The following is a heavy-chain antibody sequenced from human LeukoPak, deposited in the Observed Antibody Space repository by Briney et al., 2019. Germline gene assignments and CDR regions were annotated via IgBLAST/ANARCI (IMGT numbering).Heavy chain of an antibody. Sequence: ASVKVSCKASGYTFTSYGISWVRQAPGQGLEWMGRISAYNGNTNYAQKFQGRVTITADESTSTAYMELSSLRSEDTAVYYCASRTGTTTPFDPWGQGTLVTVSS. D-gene: IGHD1-7*01. CDR1: GYTFTSYG. J-gene: IGHJ5*02. V-gene: IGHV1-18*01. CDR3: ASRTGTTTPFDP. CDR2: ISAYNGNT.